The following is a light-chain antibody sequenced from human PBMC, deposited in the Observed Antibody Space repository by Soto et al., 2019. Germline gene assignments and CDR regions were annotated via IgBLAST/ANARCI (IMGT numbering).Light chain of an antibody. CDR2: DAS. CDR3: QQYISYPWT. J-gene: IGKJ1*01. CDR1: QIITSW. Sequence: DIQMTQSPSALSASVGDRFTITCRASQIITSWLAWYQQKPRRAPKLLIYDASTLESGVPSRFSGSGSETEFTLTISSLQTDDFATYYCQQYISYPWTFGQGTKVDIK. V-gene: IGKV1-5*01.